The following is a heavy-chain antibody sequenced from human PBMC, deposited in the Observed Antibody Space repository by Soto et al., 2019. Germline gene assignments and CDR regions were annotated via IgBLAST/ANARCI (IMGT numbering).Heavy chain of an antibody. J-gene: IGHJ6*02. D-gene: IGHD4-17*01. CDR2: IYNDGGT. CDR1: GGSFSSGLYY. CDR3: ARAEGGYGDHHYYYGVDV. Sequence: PSETLSLTCTVSGGSFSSGLYYWSWIRQPPGKGLEWIGYIYNDGGTNYNPSLKSRVAISIDTSKHHFSLKVSSVTAADTAMYYCARAEGGYGDHHYYYGVDVWGQGTTVTVSS. V-gene: IGHV4-61*03.